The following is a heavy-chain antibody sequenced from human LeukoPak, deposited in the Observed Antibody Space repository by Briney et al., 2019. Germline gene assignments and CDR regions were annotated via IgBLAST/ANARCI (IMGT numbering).Heavy chain of an antibody. V-gene: IGHV1-24*01. J-gene: IGHJ4*02. CDR3: ATSFAYYNWIDY. Sequence: ASVKVSCKVSGYTLTELSMHWVRQAPGKGLEWMGGFDPEDGETIYAQKFQGRVTMTEDISTDTAYMELSSLRSEDTAVYYCATSFAYYNWIDYWGQGTLVTVSS. D-gene: IGHD1-1*01. CDR2: FDPEDGET. CDR1: GYTLTELS.